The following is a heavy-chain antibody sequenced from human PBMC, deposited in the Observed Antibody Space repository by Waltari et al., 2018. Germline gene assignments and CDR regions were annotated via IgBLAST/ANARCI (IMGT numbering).Heavy chain of an antibody. V-gene: IGHV3-21*01. J-gene: IGHJ6*02. CDR2: ISSSSSYI. CDR1: GFPFSSYS. Sequence: EVQLVESGGGLVKPGGSLRLSCAASGFPFSSYSMNWVRQAPGKGLEWVSSISSSSSYIYYADSVKGRFTISRDNAKNSLYLQMNSLRAEDTAVYYCATPAADYYYYGMDVWGQGTTVTVSS. CDR3: ATPAADYYYYGMDV. D-gene: IGHD2-2*01.